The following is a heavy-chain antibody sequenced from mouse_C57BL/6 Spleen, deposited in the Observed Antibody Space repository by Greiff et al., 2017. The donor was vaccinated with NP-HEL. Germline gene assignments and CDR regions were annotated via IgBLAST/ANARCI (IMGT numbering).Heavy chain of an antibody. CDR1: GFTFSSYA. V-gene: IGHV5-4*03. CDR3: ARARLYYFDY. CDR2: ISDGGSYT. D-gene: IGHD3-1*01. Sequence: EVKLMESGGGLVKPGGSLKLSCAASGFTFSSYAMSWVRQTPDKRLEWVATISDGGSYTYYPDNVKGRFTISRDNAKNNLYLQMSHLKSEDTAMYYCARARLYYFDYWGQGTTLTVSS. J-gene: IGHJ2*01.